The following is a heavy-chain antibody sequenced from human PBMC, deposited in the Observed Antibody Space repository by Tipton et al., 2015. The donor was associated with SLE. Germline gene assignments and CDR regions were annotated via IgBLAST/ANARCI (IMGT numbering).Heavy chain of an antibody. CDR2: INHSGST. Sequence: LRLSCAVYGGSFSGYYWSWIRQPPGKGLEWIGEINHSGSTNYNPSLKSRVTISVDTSKNQFSLKLSSVTAADTAVYYCARAEGRGGAFDIWGQGTMVTVSS. J-gene: IGHJ3*02. CDR3: ARAEGRGGAFDI. CDR1: GGSFSGYY. V-gene: IGHV4-34*01. D-gene: IGHD1-14*01.